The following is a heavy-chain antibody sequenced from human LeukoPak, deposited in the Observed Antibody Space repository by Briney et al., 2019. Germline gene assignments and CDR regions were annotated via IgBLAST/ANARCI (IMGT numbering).Heavy chain of an antibody. J-gene: IGHJ4*02. CDR2: ISAYNGDT. CDR3: ARDPSNSSGFHPHSDY. V-gene: IGHV1-18*01. Sequence: ASVKVSCKASGYTFTNHGITWVRQAPGQGLEWMGWISAYNGDTKYAQKLQGRVTITTDTSTNTAYMELRSLRSDGTAVYYCARDPSNSSGFHPHSDYWGQGTLVTVSS. CDR1: GYTFTNHG. D-gene: IGHD3-22*01.